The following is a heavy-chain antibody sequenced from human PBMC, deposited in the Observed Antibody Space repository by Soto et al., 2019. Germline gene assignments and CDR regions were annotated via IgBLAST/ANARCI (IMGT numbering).Heavy chain of an antibody. CDR3: AKEDYDFWSCYYPTLDY. CDR1: GFTFSSYA. CDR2: ISGSGGST. J-gene: IGHJ4*02. V-gene: IGHV3-23*01. D-gene: IGHD3-3*01. Sequence: GGSLRLSCAASGFTFSSYAMSWVRQAPGKGLEWVSAISGSGGSTYYADSVMGRFTISRDNSKNTLYLQMNSLRAEDTAVYYCAKEDYDFWSCYYPTLDYWGQGTLVTVSS.